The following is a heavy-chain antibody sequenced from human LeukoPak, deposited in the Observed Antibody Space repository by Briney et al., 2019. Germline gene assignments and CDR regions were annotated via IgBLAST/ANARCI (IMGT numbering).Heavy chain of an antibody. J-gene: IGHJ5*02. CDR2: INPNSGGT. Sequence: ASVTVSCKASGYTFTVYYMHWVRQAPGQGLEWMGWINPNSGGTNYAQKFQGRVTMTRDTSISTAYMELSRLRSDDTAVYYCARARERGNWFDPWGQGTLVTVSS. D-gene: IGHD3-10*01. CDR3: ARARERGNWFDP. CDR1: GYTFTVYY. V-gene: IGHV1-2*02.